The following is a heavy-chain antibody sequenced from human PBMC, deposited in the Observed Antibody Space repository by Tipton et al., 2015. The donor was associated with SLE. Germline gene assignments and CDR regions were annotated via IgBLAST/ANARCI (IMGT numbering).Heavy chain of an antibody. CDR1: GFTFSRYW. D-gene: IGHD4-11*01. V-gene: IGHV3-7*01. J-gene: IGHJ4*02. CDR3: ARDLSTTAFEGSYFDY. CDR2: INQDGSEK. Sequence: SLRLSCAASGFTFSRYWMSWVRQAPGKGLEWVANINQDGSEKNYVDSVRGRFTISRDNANKSLYLQMNSLRDEDTAVYYCARDLSTTAFEGSYFDYWGQGTLVTVSS.